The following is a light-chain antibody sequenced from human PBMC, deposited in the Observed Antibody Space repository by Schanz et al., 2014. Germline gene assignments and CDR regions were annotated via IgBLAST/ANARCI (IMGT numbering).Light chain of an antibody. V-gene: IGKV3-11*01. CDR2: DAS. J-gene: IGKJ1*01. Sequence: EIVLTQSPATLSLSPGERATLSCRASQNVASYLAWYQQRPGRAPRLLIYDASNRATGIPARFSGSGSGTDFTLTINSLEPEDFAVYYCQQYNNWLRTFVQGTKVEIK. CDR1: QNVASY. CDR3: QQYNNWLRT.